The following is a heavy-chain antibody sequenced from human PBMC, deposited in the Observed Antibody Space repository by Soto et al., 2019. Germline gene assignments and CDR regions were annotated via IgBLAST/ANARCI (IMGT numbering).Heavy chain of an antibody. D-gene: IGHD6-19*01. V-gene: IGHV1-3*01. Sequence: GASVKVSCKASVYTFTSYAMHWVRQAPGQRLEWMGWINAGNGNTKYSQKFQGRVTITRDTSASTAYMELSSLRSEDTAVYYCARAWYSSGWLDYWGQGTLVTVSS. CDR1: VYTFTSYA. J-gene: IGHJ4*02. CDR2: INAGNGNT. CDR3: ARAWYSSGWLDY.